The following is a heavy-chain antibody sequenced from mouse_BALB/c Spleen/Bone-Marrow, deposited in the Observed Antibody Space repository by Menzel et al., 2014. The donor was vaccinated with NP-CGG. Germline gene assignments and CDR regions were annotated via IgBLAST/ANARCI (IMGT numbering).Heavy chain of an antibody. Sequence: QVQLQQFGAELARPGASVKMSCKASGYTFTSYTMHWVKQRPGQGLEWIGYINPSSGYTDYNQKFKDKATLTADKSSSTAYMQLSSLTSEDSVVYYCARSYYDYDRAWFAYWGQGTLVTVSA. CDR3: ARSYYDYDRAWFAY. J-gene: IGHJ3*01. CDR2: INPSSGYT. V-gene: IGHV1-4*01. CDR1: GYTFTSYT. D-gene: IGHD2-4*01.